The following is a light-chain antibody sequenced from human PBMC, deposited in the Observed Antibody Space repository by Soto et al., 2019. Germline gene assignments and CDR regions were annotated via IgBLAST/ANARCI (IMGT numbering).Light chain of an antibody. CDR3: QHYKSYPWT. V-gene: IGKV1-5*03. Sequence: DIQMNQSPSTMSASVGDRVTITCRASQSIDSWLAWYQQKPGKAPKFLMYKASNLESGVPLRFSGSGSETEFTLTISSLQPDDFAIYYCQHYKSYPWTFGQGTKVELK. CDR1: QSIDSW. J-gene: IGKJ1*01. CDR2: KAS.